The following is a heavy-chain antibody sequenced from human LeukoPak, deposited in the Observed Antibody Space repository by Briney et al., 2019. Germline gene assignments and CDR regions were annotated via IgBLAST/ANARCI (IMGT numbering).Heavy chain of an antibody. CDR3: AKDISSGPQHYYFDY. CDR1: GFTFDDYA. J-gene: IGHJ4*02. CDR2: VDWNSGSV. Sequence: PGQSLRLSCTASGFTFDDYAMHWVRQAPGKGLEWVSGVDWNSGSVDYADSVKGRFTISRDNAKNSLYLQMNSLRAEDTALYYCAKDISSGPQHYYFDYWGQGTLVTVSS. D-gene: IGHD6-19*01. V-gene: IGHV3-9*01.